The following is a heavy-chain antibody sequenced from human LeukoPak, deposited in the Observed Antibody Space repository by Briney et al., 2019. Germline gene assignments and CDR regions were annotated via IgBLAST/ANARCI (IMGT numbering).Heavy chain of an antibody. D-gene: IGHD6-13*01. CDR2: LSTHNANT. CDR3: ARVGTAVDFGMDV. CDR1: GYTFTNYG. J-gene: IGHJ6*02. Sequence: ASVKVSFKASGYTFTNYGISWVRQAPGQGLEWMGWLSTHNANTNYAQKLQGRVTVTTDTSTSTAYMELRSLRSDDTAAYYCARVGTAVDFGMDVWGQGTTVTVSS. V-gene: IGHV1-18*01.